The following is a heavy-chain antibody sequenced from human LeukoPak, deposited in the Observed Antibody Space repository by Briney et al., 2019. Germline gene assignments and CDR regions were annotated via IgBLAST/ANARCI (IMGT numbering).Heavy chain of an antibody. D-gene: IGHD3/OR15-3a*01. V-gene: IGHV3-30*02. J-gene: IGHJ5*02. Sequence: PGGSLRLSCAASGFTFSSYGMHWVRQASGKGLEWVAFIRYDGSNKYYADSVKGRFTISRDNSKNTLYLQMNSLRAEDTAVYYCAKDGLSYLPRVENWFDPWGQGTLVTVSS. CDR1: GFTFSSYG. CDR2: IRYDGSNK. CDR3: AKDGLSYLPRVENWFDP.